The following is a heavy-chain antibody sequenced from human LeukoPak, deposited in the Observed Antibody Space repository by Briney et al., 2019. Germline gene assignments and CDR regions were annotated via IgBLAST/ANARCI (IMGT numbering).Heavy chain of an antibody. Sequence: SETLSLTCTVSGYSISSGYYWGWIRQPPGKGLEWIGSIYHSGSTYYNPSLKSRVTISVDTSKNQFSLKLSSVTAADTAVYYCARKVVGATTGTSFDIWGQGTIVTVSS. CDR1: GYSISSGYY. V-gene: IGHV4-38-2*02. J-gene: IGHJ3*02. D-gene: IGHD1-26*01. CDR3: ARKVVGATTGTSFDI. CDR2: IYHSGST.